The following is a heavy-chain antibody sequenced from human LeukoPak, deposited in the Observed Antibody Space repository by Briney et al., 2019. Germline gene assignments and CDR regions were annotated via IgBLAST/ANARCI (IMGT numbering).Heavy chain of an antibody. CDR3: AKRGVQQWLVDWYFDY. J-gene: IGHJ4*02. CDR2: ISGSGGST. Sequence: PGGSLRLSCAASGFTFYNYAMSWVRQAPGKGLEWGSGISGSGGSTFYAESVKGRFTISRDNSKLYLQMNSLRAEDTAVYYCAKRGVQQWLVDWYFDYWGQGTLVTVSS. D-gene: IGHD6-19*01. V-gene: IGHV3-23*01. CDR1: GFTFYNYA.